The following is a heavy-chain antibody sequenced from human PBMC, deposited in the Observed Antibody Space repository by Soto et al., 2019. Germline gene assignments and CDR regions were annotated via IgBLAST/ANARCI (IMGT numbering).Heavy chain of an antibody. D-gene: IGHD3-10*01. Sequence: EVQLLESGGGLVQPGGSLSLSCAASGFTFRNFATSWVRQAPGKGLEWVSTISGGGDSVLYADSVQGRFTISRDNSKDTLYLQMNSLRAEDTAIYYCAKVDYASGIYSRLNWFDPWGQGTLVTVSS. V-gene: IGHV3-23*01. CDR2: ISGGGDSV. CDR3: AKVDYASGIYSRLNWFDP. CDR1: GFTFRNFA. J-gene: IGHJ5*02.